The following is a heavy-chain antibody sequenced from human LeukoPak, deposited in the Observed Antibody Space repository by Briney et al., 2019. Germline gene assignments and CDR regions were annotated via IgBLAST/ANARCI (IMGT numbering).Heavy chain of an antibody. Sequence: SVKVSCKASGGTFSSYAISWVRQAPGQGLEWMGRIIPIFGTANYAQKFQGRVTITTDESTSTAYMELSSPRSEDTAVYYCARGLGEYSSSSDYWGQGTLVTVSS. J-gene: IGHJ4*02. CDR1: GGTFSSYA. D-gene: IGHD6-6*01. CDR3: ARGLGEYSSSSDY. V-gene: IGHV1-69*05. CDR2: IIPIFGTA.